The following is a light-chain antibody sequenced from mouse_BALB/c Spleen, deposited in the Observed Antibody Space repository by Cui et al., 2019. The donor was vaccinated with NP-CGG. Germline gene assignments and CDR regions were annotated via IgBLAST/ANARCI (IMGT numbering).Light chain of an antibody. Sequence: AVLTHETTLTTSPGETVTLTCRSSTGAVTTSNYANWVQEKPDHLFTGLIGGTNNRPPGVPARFSGSLIGDKAALTITGAQTEDEAIYFCALWYSNHWVFGGGTKLTVL. V-gene: IGLV1*01. CDR3: ALWYSNHWV. J-gene: IGLJ1*01. CDR2: GTN. CDR1: TGAVTTSNY.